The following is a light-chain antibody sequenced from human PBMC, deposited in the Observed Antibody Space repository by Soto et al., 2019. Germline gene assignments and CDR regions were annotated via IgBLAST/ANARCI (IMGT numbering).Light chain of an antibody. V-gene: IGLV2-14*03. J-gene: IGLJ2*01. Sequence: QSALTQPASVSGSPGQSITISCTGTSSDVGGYDYVSWYQQHLGKAPKLMIYDVSNRPSGVSNRFSGSKSGNTASLTISGLQAEDEADYYCSSYTSSRTLLFGGGTKVTVL. CDR1: SSDVGGYDY. CDR2: DVS. CDR3: SSYTSSRTLL.